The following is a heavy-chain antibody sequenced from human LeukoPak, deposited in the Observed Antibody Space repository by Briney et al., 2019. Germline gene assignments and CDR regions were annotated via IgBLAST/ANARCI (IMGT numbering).Heavy chain of an antibody. CDR3: ARTPNTYYYDSSGYLCTY. D-gene: IGHD3-22*01. CDR1: GYTFTSYD. V-gene: IGHV1-18*01. Sequence: ASVKVSCKASGYTFTSYDINWVRQAPGQGLEWMGWISAYNGNTNYAQKLQGRVTMTTDTSTSTAYMELRSLRSDDTAVYYCARTPNTYYYDSSGYLCTYWGQGTLATVSS. J-gene: IGHJ4*02. CDR2: ISAYNGNT.